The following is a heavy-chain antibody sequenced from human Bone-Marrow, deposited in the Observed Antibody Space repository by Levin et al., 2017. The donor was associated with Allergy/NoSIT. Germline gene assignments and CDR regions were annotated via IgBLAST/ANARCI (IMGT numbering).Heavy chain of an antibody. D-gene: IGHD4-17*01. Sequence: GGSLRLSCAASGFSFSYYSMSWVRQAPGKGLEWVANIKEDGSEKYYLDSVKGRFTISRNDAENSLHLQMNSLRAEDTAVYYCAREFYGDYPNFDSWGQGTLVTVSS. CDR2: IKEDGSEK. CDR3: AREFYGDYPNFDS. CDR1: GFSFSYYS. J-gene: IGHJ4*02. V-gene: IGHV3-7*01.